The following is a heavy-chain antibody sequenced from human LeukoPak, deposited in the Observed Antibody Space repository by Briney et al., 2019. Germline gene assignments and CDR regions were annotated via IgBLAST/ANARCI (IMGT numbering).Heavy chain of an antibody. Sequence: PSETLSLTCAVYGGSFSGYYWSWIRQPPGKGLEWIGEINHSGSTNYNPSLKSRVTISVDTPKNQFSLKLSSVTAADTAVYYCARARRYSSSWYLPFDYWGQGTLVTVSS. J-gene: IGHJ4*02. D-gene: IGHD6-13*01. V-gene: IGHV4-34*01. CDR2: INHSGST. CDR1: GGSFSGYY. CDR3: ARARRYSSSWYLPFDY.